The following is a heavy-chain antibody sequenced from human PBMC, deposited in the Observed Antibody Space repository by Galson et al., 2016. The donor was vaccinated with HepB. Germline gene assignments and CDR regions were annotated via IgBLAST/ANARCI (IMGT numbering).Heavy chain of an antibody. D-gene: IGHD1-20*01. CDR2: IYSGGST. J-gene: IGHJ4*02. CDR3: ASMTGTTPGGY. V-gene: IGHV3-53*01. CDR1: GFTVGNNY. Sequence: SLRLSCAASGFTVGNNYMSWVRQAPGKGLEWVSLIYSGGSTYYADSVKGRFTISRDNSKNTLYLQMNSLRAEDTAVYYCASMTGTTPGGYWGQGTLVTVSS.